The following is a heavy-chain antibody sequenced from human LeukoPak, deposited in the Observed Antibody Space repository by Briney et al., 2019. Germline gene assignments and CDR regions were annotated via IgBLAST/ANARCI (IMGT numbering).Heavy chain of an antibody. Sequence: GGSLRLSCVASGFTFSSYAMSWVRQSPGKGLEWVSAISGSGVTTHYAGSVKGRFSISRDTSKNTLYLQMNSLRAEDTAVYYCARVFEGVEDSWGQGTLVTVSS. V-gene: IGHV3-23*01. CDR3: ARVFEGVEDS. D-gene: IGHD3-10*01. CDR1: GFTFSSYA. J-gene: IGHJ4*02. CDR2: ISGSGVTT.